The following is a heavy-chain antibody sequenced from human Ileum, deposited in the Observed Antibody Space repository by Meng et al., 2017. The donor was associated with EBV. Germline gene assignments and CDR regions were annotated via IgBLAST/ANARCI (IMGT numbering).Heavy chain of an antibody. CDR3: ARDAFQYASGIPAH. D-gene: IGHD3-16*01. V-gene: IGHV4-4*02. Sequence: QAWGQGLGGLSVALSLIWTVSGDSFSGCYGWIWVPQSPEKGLEGIGEVYPSGTPYYNPSLKSRVTISLDKSRNQFSLNLIYVTAADAAVYYCARDAFQYASGIPAHWGQGTLVTVSS. CDR1: GDSFSGCYG. J-gene: IGHJ4*02. CDR2: VYPSGTP.